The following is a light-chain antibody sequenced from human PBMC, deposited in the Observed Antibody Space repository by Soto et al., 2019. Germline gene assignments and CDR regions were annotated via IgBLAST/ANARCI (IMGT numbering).Light chain of an antibody. CDR2: EVG. V-gene: IGLV2-14*01. CDR1: GSDISAYNY. CDR3: SSYTSNNFYV. J-gene: IGLJ1*01. Sequence: QCVLTQPASVSGSPGQSITISCTGTGSDISAYNYVSWYQQHPGKAPKLMIYEVGDRPSGLSNRFSGSKSGNTASLTISRLQPEDEADYYCSSYTSNNFYVFGTGTKVTVL.